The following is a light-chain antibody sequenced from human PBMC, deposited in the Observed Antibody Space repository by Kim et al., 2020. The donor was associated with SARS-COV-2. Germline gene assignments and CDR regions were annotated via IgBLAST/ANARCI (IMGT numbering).Light chain of an antibody. J-gene: IGLJ2*01. CDR2: DVT. CDR3: SSYSSSDIVL. V-gene: IGLV2-14*04. Sequence: GQSIGISCTGPSSDFGGYNFVSWFQQHPGEAPQVIIYDVTKRPSGGSNRFSGSKSGNTASLTISGLQTDDEADYYCSSYSSSDIVLFGGGTQLTVL. CDR1: SSDFGGYNF.